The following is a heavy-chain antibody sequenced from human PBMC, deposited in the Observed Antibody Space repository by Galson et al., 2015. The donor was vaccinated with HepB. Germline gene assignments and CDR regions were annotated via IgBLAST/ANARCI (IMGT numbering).Heavy chain of an antibody. CDR1: GFTFSSYW. V-gene: IGHV3-7*03. Sequence: SLRLSCAASGFTFSSYWMNWVRQAPGKGLEWVAHINQDGSSKYYVDSVKGRFTISRDNATDSVYLQLDSLRAEDTAVYYCERRISLVRGIITKPDYYYGMDVWGQGTTVTVAS. D-gene: IGHD3-10*01. CDR2: INQDGSSK. CDR3: ERRISLVRGIITKPDYYYGMDV. J-gene: IGHJ6*02.